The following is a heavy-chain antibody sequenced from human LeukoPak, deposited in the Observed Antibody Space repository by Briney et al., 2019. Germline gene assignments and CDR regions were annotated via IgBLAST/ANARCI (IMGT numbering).Heavy chain of an antibody. V-gene: IGHV3-30*02. D-gene: IGHD6-13*01. CDR1: GFTFSSYG. CDR2: IRYDGSNK. Sequence: GGSLRLSCAASGFTFSSYGMHWVRQAPGKGLEWVAFIRYDGSNKYYADSVKGRFTISRDNSKNTLYLQMNSLRAEDTAVYYCAKSPLAAAALNYFDYWGQGTLVTVSS. CDR3: AKSPLAAAALNYFDY. J-gene: IGHJ4*02.